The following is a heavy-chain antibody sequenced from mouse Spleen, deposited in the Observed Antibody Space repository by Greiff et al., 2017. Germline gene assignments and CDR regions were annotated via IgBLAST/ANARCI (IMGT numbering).Heavy chain of an antibody. CDR2: IDPENGDT. D-gene: IGHD3-1*01. Sequence: SGAELVRPGASVKLSCTASGFNIKDDYMHWMKQRPEQGLEWIGWIDPENGDTEYASKFQGKATITADTSSNTAYLQLSSLTSEDTAVYYCTTRGAFAYWGQGTLVTVSA. J-gene: IGHJ3*01. CDR1: GFNIKDDY. V-gene: IGHV14-4*01. CDR3: TTRGAFAY.